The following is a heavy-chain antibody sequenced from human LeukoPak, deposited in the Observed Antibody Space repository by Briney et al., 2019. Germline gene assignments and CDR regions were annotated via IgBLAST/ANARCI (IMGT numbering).Heavy chain of an antibody. CDR1: GFTFDDYA. CDR2: ISWNSGSI. V-gene: IGHV3-9*01. J-gene: IGHJ4*02. CDR3: AKADGTSEFDY. Sequence: GGSLRLSCAASGFTFDDYAMHWVRQAPEKGLEWVSGISWNSGSIGYADSVKGRFTISRDNAKNSLYLQMNSLRAEDTALYYCAKADGTSEFDYWGQGTLVTVSS. D-gene: IGHD1-14*01.